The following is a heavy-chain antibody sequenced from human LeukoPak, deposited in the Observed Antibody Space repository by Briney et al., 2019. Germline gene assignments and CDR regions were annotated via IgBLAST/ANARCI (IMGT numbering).Heavy chain of an antibody. D-gene: IGHD5-18*01. J-gene: IGHJ5*02. CDR1: GGSISSTSFY. CDR2: IFYSGST. V-gene: IGHV4-39*07. Sequence: SETLSLTCTVSGGSISSTSFYWGWIRQSPGKGLEWIGSIFYSGSTYYNAPLKSRVTISVDTSKNQFSLKLSYVTAADTAVYYCARNSYGHLNWFDPWGQGTLVTVSS. CDR3: ARNSYGHLNWFDP.